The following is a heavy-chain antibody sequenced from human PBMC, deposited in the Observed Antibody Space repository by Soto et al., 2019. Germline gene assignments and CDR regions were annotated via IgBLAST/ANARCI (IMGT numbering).Heavy chain of an antibody. CDR1: GYTFTSYG. Sequence: VASVKVSCKASGYTFTSYGIHWLRQAPGQRLEWMGWINAANGDTKYSPKFQGRVTITRDTSASTAYMELSSLRSEDTAVYYCVRRHVSATGIDWFDPWGQGTLVTV. V-gene: IGHV1-3*01. D-gene: IGHD6-13*01. J-gene: IGHJ5*02. CDR3: VRRHVSATGIDWFDP. CDR2: INAANGDT.